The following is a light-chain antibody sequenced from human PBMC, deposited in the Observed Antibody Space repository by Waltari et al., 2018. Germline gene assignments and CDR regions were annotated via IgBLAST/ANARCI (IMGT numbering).Light chain of an antibody. V-gene: IGKV1-5*03. Sequence: DIQMTQSPSTLSASVGDRVTITCRASQSIVRWLAWYQEKPGKAPKLLIYEASRLESGVPSRFSGSGFGTEFTLTIGSLQPDDFATYYCQQYNNYSPWTFGQGTRVEMK. J-gene: IGKJ1*01. CDR3: QQYNNYSPWT. CDR2: EAS. CDR1: QSIVRW.